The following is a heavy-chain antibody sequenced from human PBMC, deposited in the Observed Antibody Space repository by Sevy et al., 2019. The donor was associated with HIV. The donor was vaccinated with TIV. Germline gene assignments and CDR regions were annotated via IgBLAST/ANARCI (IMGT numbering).Heavy chain of an antibody. D-gene: IGHD3-10*01. CDR2: IRSKAYGGTT. CDR3: TRDWVWFGELSLGAFDI. V-gene: IGHV3-49*03. J-gene: IGHJ3*02. Sequence: GGSLRLSCTASGFTFGDYAMSWFRQAPGKGLEWVGFIRSKAYGGTTEYAASVKGRFTISRDDSKSIAYLQMNSLKTEDTAVYYCTRDWVWFGELSLGAFDIWGQGTMVTVSS. CDR1: GFTFGDYA.